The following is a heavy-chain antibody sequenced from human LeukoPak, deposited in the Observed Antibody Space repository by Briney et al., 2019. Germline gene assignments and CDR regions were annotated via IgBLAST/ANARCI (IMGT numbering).Heavy chain of an antibody. Sequence: ASVKVSCKASGYTFTSYYMHWVRQAPGQGLEWMGIINPSGGSTSYAQKFQGRVTMTRDTSTSTVYMELSSLRSEDTALYYCARGGADFWSGYSPFHDFDYWGQGTLVTVSS. D-gene: IGHD3-3*01. V-gene: IGHV1-46*01. J-gene: IGHJ4*02. CDR2: INPSGGST. CDR3: ARGGADFWSGYSPFHDFDY. CDR1: GYTFTSYY.